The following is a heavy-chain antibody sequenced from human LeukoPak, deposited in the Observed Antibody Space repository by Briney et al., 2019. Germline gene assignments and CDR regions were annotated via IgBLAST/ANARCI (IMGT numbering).Heavy chain of an antibody. V-gene: IGHV4-59*08. CDR3: ARHGGYSSPYLH. CDR1: GGSMSGYY. J-gene: IGHJ1*01. Sequence: SETLSLTCTVSGGSMSGYYWSWIRQPPGKGLECIGYIYYSGSTNYNPSLKSRVTISVDTSKNQFSLKLSSVTATDTAVYYCARHGGYSSPYLHWGQGTLVTVSS. D-gene: IGHD6-13*01. CDR2: IYYSGST.